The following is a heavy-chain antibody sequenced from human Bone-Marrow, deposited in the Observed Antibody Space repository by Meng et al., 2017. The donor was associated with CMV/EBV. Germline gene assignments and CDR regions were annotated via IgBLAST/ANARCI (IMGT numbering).Heavy chain of an antibody. Sequence: ASVKVSCKASGYTFGGHYIHWVRQAPGQGPEWMGWISPKDGGTDYAQKFQGRVTMTRDTSITTAYMDLSKLRSDDTAVYYCARAPPVYYMVERCYFDHWGQGTQVTVSS. CDR3: ARAPPVYYMVERCYFDH. D-gene: IGHD3-22*01. V-gene: IGHV1-2*02. J-gene: IGHJ4*03. CDR2: ISPKDGGT. CDR1: GYTFGGHY.